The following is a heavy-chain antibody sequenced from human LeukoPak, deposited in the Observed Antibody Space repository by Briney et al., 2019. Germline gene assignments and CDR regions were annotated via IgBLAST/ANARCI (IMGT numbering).Heavy chain of an antibody. CDR3: ARGRRDGYKVDY. D-gene: IGHD5-24*01. CDR2: ISTSSSYI. V-gene: IGHV3-21*04. CDR1: GFTFSTYN. Sequence: GGTLRLSCAASGFTFSTYNMYWVRQAPGKGLEWVSSISTSSSYIYYADSVKGRFTISRDNAKDSLYLQMNSLRAEDTAVYYCARGRRDGYKVDYWGQGTLVTVSS. J-gene: IGHJ4*02.